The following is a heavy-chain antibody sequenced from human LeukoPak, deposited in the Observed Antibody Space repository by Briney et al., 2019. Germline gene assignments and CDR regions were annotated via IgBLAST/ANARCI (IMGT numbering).Heavy chain of an antibody. Sequence: SETLSLTCTVSGGSISSYYWSWIRQPPGKGLEWIGYIYYSGSTNYNPSLKSRVTISVDTSKNQFSLKLSSVTAADTAVYYCARGIAAAGTAYFQHWGQGTLVTVSS. CDR3: ARGIAAAGTAYFQH. CDR2: IYYSGST. CDR1: GGSISSYY. V-gene: IGHV4-59*12. J-gene: IGHJ1*01. D-gene: IGHD6-13*01.